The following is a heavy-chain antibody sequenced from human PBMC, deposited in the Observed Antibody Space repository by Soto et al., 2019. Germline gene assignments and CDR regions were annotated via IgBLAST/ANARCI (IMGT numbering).Heavy chain of an antibody. CDR1: VFTFSIYW. CDR2: IKQDGSEN. Sequence: LRLSWAASVFTFSIYWVSCVRQAPLRGLEWVANIKQDGSENYYVDSVRGRFTISRDNAKNSLYLQMNSLRAEDTAVYYCVRDFEGSYGYGPFDYWGQGTLVTVSS. D-gene: IGHD5-18*01. V-gene: IGHV3-7*03. CDR3: VRDFEGSYGYGPFDY. J-gene: IGHJ4*02.